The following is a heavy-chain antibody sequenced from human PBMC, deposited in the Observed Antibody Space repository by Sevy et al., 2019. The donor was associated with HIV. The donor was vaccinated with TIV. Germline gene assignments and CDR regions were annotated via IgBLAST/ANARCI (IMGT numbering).Heavy chain of an antibody. D-gene: IGHD3-22*01. V-gene: IGHV3-23*01. CDR1: GITFNNYA. CDR2: IFGSGGTT. Sequence: GGSLRLSCAASGITFNNYAMNWVRQAPGKGLDWVSTIFGSGGTTYYADSVKGRFTISRDNSKNILYLQMNSLRTEDTALYYCAGGRFDSSGSFDAFDMWGQGTMVTVSS. J-gene: IGHJ3*02. CDR3: AGGRFDSSGSFDAFDM.